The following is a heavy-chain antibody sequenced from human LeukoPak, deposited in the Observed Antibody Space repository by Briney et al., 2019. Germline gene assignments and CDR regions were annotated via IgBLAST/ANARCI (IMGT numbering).Heavy chain of an antibody. D-gene: IGHD1-1*01. CDR3: ARVAKERVGGVYYFAY. Sequence: GGSLRLSCAASGFTFSDYDMHWVRQATGKGLEWVSAIGTAGDTYYTGSVKGRFTISRENAKNSLYLQMNSLRAGDTAVYYCARVAKERVGGVYYFAYWGQGTLVTVSS. CDR2: IGTAGDT. J-gene: IGHJ4*02. V-gene: IGHV3-13*01. CDR1: GFTFSDYD.